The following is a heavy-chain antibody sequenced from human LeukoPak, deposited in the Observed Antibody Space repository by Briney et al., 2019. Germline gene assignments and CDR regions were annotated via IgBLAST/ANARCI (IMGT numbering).Heavy chain of an antibody. CDR2: ISGSGGST. Sequence: PGGSLRLSCAASGFTFSNYAMSWVRQAPGKGLEWVSCISGSGGSTHYADSVKGRFTISRDNSKNTLYLQMNSLRAEDTAVYYCAKPYYYATSGLRTLDNWGQGTLVTVSS. J-gene: IGHJ4*02. V-gene: IGHV3-23*01. D-gene: IGHD3-22*01. CDR3: AKPYYYATSGLRTLDN. CDR1: GFTFSNYA.